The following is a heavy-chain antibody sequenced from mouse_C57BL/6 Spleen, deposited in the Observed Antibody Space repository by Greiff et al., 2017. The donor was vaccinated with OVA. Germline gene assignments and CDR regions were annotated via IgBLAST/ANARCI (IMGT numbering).Heavy chain of an antibody. J-gene: IGHJ4*01. Sequence: DVMLVESGGGLVKPGGSLKLSCAASGFTFSDYGMHWVRQAPEKGLEWVAYISSGSSTIYYADTVKGRFTISRDNAKNILFLQMTSLRSEDTAMYYCARKENYDNAMDYWGQGTSVTVSS. V-gene: IGHV5-17*01. CDR2: ISSGSSTI. D-gene: IGHD2-4*01. CDR1: GFTFSDYG. CDR3: ARKENYDNAMDY.